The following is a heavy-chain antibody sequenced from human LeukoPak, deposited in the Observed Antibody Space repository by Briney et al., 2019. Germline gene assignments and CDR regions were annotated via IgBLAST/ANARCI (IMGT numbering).Heavy chain of an antibody. D-gene: IGHD7-27*01. V-gene: IGHV3-7*01. J-gene: IGHJ6*02. CDR2: IKEDESEK. CDR1: GFTFSDSW. Sequence: GGSLRLSCAASGFTFSDSWMSWVRQAPGKGPEWVANIKEDESEKHYVDSVKGRFTVSRDNAKSSLFLQMNSLRVEDKAVYYCATYKNWVAGDVWGQGTTVSVSS. CDR3: ATYKNWVAGDV.